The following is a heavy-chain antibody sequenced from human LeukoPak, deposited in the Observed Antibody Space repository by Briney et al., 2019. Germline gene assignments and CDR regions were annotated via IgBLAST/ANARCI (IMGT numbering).Heavy chain of an antibody. CDR1: GGSISSYY. Sequence: SETLSLTCTVSGGSISSYYWSWIRQPAGKGLEWIGRIYTSGSTNYNPSLKSRVTMSVDTSKNQFSLKLSSVTAADTAVYYCARVNREWLRVLSDSGWFDPWGQGTLVTVSS. D-gene: IGHD5-12*01. CDR3: ARVNREWLRVLSDSGWFDP. CDR2: IYTSGST. V-gene: IGHV4-4*07. J-gene: IGHJ5*02.